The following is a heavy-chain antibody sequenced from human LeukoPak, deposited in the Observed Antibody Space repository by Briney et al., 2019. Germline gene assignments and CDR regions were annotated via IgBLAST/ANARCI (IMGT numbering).Heavy chain of an antibody. CDR2: INSDGSIT. CDR3: ARDRGPRTGFMVREVYDY. D-gene: IGHD3-10*01. CDR1: GFTFSDYW. V-gene: IGHV3-74*01. J-gene: IGHJ4*02. Sequence: GGSLRLSCAASGFTFSDYWIHWARQAPGKGLVWVSRINSDGSITNYANSVKGRFSISRDNAKNTLYLQMSSLRAEDTAVYYCARDRGPRTGFMVREVYDYWGQGTPVTVSS.